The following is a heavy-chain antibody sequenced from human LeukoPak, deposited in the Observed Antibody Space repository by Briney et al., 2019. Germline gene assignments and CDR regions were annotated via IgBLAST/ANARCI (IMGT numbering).Heavy chain of an antibody. CDR1: AGSIRSYY. J-gene: IGHJ4*02. CDR2: IFNNANT. CDR3: AGHRHSPDFVY. V-gene: IGHV4-59*08. Sequence: SETLSLTCTVSAGSIRSYYWSWIRQSPGKGLEWIGYIFNNANTNYNPSLGSRVTISGDTSRNQFSLKLISLTAADAAVYYCAGHRHSPDFVYWGQGTLVTVSS.